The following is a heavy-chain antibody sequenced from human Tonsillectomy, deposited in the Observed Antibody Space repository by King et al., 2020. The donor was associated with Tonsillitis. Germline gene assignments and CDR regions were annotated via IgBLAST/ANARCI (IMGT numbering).Heavy chain of an antibody. CDR3: VRHPLTGPYNYYYSYMDV. D-gene: IGHD7-27*01. Sequence: LQLQESGPGLVKPSETLSLTCAVSGGSLSSTSYYWGWIRQPPGKGLEWIGNIYYSGSTYYNPSLKSRLTISVDTSKNEFSLKLSSVTAADTAVYFCVRHPLTGPYNYYYSYMDVWGKGTTVTVSS. V-gene: IGHV4-39*01. CDR1: GGSLSSTSYY. CDR2: IYYSGST. J-gene: IGHJ6*03.